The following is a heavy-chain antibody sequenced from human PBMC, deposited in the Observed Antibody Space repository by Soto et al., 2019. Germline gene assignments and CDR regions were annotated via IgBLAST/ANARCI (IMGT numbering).Heavy chain of an antibody. V-gene: IGHV4-34*01. D-gene: IGHD2-15*01. J-gene: IGHJ6*02. CDR1: GGAFSGYY. Sequence: TSETLSLTCAVYGGAFSGYYWSWIRQPPGKGLEWIGEINHSGSTNYNPSLKSRVTISVDTSKNQFSLKLSSVTAADTAVYYCARDGRAEYYYYYGMDVWGQGTTVTVSS. CDR3: ARDGRAEYYYYYGMDV. CDR2: INHSGST.